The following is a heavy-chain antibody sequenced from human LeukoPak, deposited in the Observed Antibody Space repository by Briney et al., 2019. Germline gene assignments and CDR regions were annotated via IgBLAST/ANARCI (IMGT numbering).Heavy chain of an antibody. J-gene: IGHJ4*02. CDR1: GFTFSSYA. D-gene: IGHD1-26*01. V-gene: IGHV3-30-3*01. CDR2: ISYDGSNK. Sequence: PGRSLRLSCAASGFTFSSYAMHWVRQAPGKGLEWVAVISYDGSNKYYADSVKGRFTISRDNSKNTLYLQMNSLRAEDTAVYYCARDSRSGSYYGDFDYWGQGTLVTVSS. CDR3: ARDSRSGSYYGDFDY.